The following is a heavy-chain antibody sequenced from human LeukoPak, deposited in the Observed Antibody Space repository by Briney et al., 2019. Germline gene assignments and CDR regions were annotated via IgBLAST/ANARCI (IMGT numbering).Heavy chain of an antibody. CDR3: ARRPASSWGRCCNWRPSYYYHGMDV. V-gene: IGHV4-34*01. D-gene: IGHD2-15*01. CDR2: INHSGST. CDR1: GGSFSGYY. J-gene: IGHJ6*02. Sequence: PSETLSLTCAVYGGSFSGYYWSWIRQPPGKGLEWIGEINHSGSTNYNPSLKSRVTISVDTSKNQFSLKLSSVTAADTAVYYCARRPASSWGRCCNWRPSYYYHGMDVWGQGTTVTVSS.